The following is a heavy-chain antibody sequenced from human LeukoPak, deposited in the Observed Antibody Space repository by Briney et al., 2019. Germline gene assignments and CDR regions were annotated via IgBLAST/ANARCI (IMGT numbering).Heavy chain of an antibody. V-gene: IGHV4-59*08. D-gene: IGHD5-18*01. CDR1: GGSINSYY. CDR2: IYYIGST. Sequence: PSETLSLTCTVSGGSINSYYWSWVRQPPGKGLVWIGYIYYIGSTNYNPSLKSRVTISVDTSKNQFSLKLSSVTAADTAVYYCARSRGYSYGTTFLDYWGQGTLVTVSS. J-gene: IGHJ4*02. CDR3: ARSRGYSYGTTFLDY.